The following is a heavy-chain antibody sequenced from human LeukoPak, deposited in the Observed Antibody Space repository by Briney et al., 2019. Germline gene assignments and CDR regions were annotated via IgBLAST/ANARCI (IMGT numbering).Heavy chain of an antibody. CDR2: VYYSGGT. V-gene: IGHV4-59*01. D-gene: IGHD6-6*01. Sequence: SETLSLTCTVSGGSISSYYWSWIRQPPGKGLDWIGYVYYSGGTNHNPSLKSRVTISVDTSKNQFSLKLSSVTAADTAVYYRARDGSSYYFNYWGQGALVTVSS. CDR3: ARDGSSYYFNY. J-gene: IGHJ4*02. CDR1: GGSISSYY.